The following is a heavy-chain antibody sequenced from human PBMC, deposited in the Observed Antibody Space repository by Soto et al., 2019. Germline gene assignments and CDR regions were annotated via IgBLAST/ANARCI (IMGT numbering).Heavy chain of an antibody. D-gene: IGHD1-26*01. CDR2: ISLYVYSI. Sequence: PWGSLRLSGVASGFTFDDHVMHWVRQCPGKGLEWVGHISLYVYSIGYGGSVRGRFTISRDNAKTTLYLPMNRLRPEDTALYYCARSWSNSPRGRGEVWGKGTTVSVSS. CDR1: GFTFDDHV. J-gene: IGHJ6*04. CDR3: ARSWSNSPRGRGEV. V-gene: IGHV3-9*01.